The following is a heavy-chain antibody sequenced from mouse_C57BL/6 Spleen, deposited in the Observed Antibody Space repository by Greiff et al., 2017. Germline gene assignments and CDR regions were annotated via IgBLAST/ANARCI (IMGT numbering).Heavy chain of an antibody. CDR2: INPSNGGT. Sequence: VQLQQSGTELVKPGASVKLSCKASGYTFTSYWMHWVKQRPGQGLEWIGNINPSNGGTNYNAKFKSKATLTVDKSSSTAYMQLSSLTSEDSAVYNCARGGPTVVAADYAMDGWGQGPTVTVSS. CDR1: GYTFTSYW. CDR3: ARGGPTVVAADYAMDG. V-gene: IGHV1-53*01. J-gene: IGHJ4*01. D-gene: IGHD1-1*01.